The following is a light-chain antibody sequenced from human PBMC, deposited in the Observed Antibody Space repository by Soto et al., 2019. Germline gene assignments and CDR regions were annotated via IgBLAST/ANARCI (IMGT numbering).Light chain of an antibody. Sequence: EIVLTQSPGTLSLSPGERATLSCRASQSVSSNYLAWYQHRPGQVPRLLIYGASSRATGIPDRFSGSGSGTDFTLTISRLEPEDFAVYYCQQYATSPALTFGGGTKVEIK. CDR1: QSVSSNY. CDR3: QQYATSPALT. J-gene: IGKJ4*01. CDR2: GAS. V-gene: IGKV3-20*01.